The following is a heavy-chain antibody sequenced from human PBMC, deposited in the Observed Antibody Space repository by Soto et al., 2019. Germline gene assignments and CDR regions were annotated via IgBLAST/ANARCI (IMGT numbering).Heavy chain of an antibody. CDR1: GFSLSNARMG. CDR2: IFSNDEK. CDR3: ARTYYDFWSGYSSYYYGMDV. Sequence: SGPTLVNPTETLTLTCTVSGFSLSNARMGVSWIRQPPGKALEWLAHIFSNDEKSYSTSLKSRLTISKDTSKSQVVLTMTNMDPVDTATYYCARTYYDFWSGYSSYYYGMDVWGQGTTVTVSS. D-gene: IGHD3-3*01. V-gene: IGHV2-26*01. J-gene: IGHJ6*02.